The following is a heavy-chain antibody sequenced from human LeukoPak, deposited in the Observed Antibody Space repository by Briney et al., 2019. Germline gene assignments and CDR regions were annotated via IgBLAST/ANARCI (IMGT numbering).Heavy chain of an antibody. CDR3: ARSLGSVAAAGRGSWFDP. Sequence: ASVKVSCKASGYTFTSYGISWVRQAPGQGLEWMGWISAYIGNTNYAQKLQGRVTMTTDTSTSTAYMELRSLRSDDTAVYYCARSLGSVAAAGRGSWFDPWGQGTLVTVSS. V-gene: IGHV1-18*01. J-gene: IGHJ5*02. D-gene: IGHD6-13*01. CDR2: ISAYIGNT. CDR1: GYTFTSYG.